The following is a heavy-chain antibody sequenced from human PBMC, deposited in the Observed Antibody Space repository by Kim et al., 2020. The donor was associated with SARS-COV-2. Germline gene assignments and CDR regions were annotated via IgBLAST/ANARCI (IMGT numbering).Heavy chain of an antibody. V-gene: IGHV4-39*07. J-gene: IGHJ4*02. D-gene: IGHD3-22*01. Sequence: STPSLKSRVTISVDTSKNQFSLKLSSVTAADTAVYYCARGYYDTTGYFDYWGQGTLVTVSS. CDR3: ARGYYDTTGYFDY.